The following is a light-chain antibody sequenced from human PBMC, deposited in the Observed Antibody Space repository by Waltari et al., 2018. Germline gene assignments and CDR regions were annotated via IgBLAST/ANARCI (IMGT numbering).Light chain of an antibody. CDR1: QSVSSY. Sequence: DIVLTQSPATLSLSPGERATLSCRASQSVSSYLAWYQQKPGQAPRLLIYDASNRATGIPARFSGSGSGTDFTLTISSLEPEDFAVYYCQQRSNWPPKLTFGGGTKVEIK. J-gene: IGKJ4*01. CDR2: DAS. V-gene: IGKV3-11*01. CDR3: QQRSNWPPKLT.